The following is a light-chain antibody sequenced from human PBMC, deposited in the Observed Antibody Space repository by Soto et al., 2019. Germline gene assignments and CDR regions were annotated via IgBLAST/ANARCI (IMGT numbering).Light chain of an antibody. Sequence: QSALTQPRSMSGSPGQSVAISCTGTIGDVGRYTYVSWYRQLPNKAPKLLIRDVNKRPSGVPDRFSGSKSGNTASLTISGLQAEDEADYYCCSYAGAYTLVCGGGTKLTVL. CDR3: CSYAGAYTLV. CDR1: IGDVGRYTY. CDR2: DVN. V-gene: IGLV2-11*01. J-gene: IGLJ2*01.